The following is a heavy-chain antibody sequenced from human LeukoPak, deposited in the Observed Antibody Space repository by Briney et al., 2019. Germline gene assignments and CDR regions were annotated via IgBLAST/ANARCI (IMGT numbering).Heavy chain of an antibody. CDR3: ASLLGVLTGTDY. Sequence: GGSLRLSCAASGFIFTSYAMGWVRQAPGKGLEWVAFIRYDGSNKYYADSVKGRLTISRDNSKNTLYLQMNSLRAEDTAVYYCASLLGVLTGTDYWGQGTLVTVSS. CDR1: GFIFTSYA. D-gene: IGHD1-20*01. V-gene: IGHV3-30*02. CDR2: IRYDGSNK. J-gene: IGHJ4*02.